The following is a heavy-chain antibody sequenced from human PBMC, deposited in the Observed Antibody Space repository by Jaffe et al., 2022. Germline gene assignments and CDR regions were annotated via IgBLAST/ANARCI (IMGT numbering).Heavy chain of an antibody. CDR1: GFTFDDYA. CDR2: ISWNSGSI. V-gene: IGHV3-9*01. CDR3: AKDPYGDYVFGNFDY. D-gene: IGHD4-17*01. J-gene: IGHJ4*02. Sequence: EVQLVESGGGLVQPGRSLRLSCAASGFTFDDYAMHWVRQAPGKGLEWVSGISWNSGSIGYADSVKGRFTISRDNAKNSLYLQMNSLRAEDTALYYCAKDPYGDYVFGNFDYWGQGTLVTVSS.